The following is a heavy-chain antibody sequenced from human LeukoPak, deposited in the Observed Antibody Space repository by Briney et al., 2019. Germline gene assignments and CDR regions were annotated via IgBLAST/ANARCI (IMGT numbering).Heavy chain of an antibody. CDR1: GDSISRYY. V-gene: IGHV4-4*07. Sequence: SETLSLTCTVSGDSISRYYWNWIRQPAGKELEWIGRIHGSGTTNYNPSLKGRVYISIDKSKNQFSLRLTSVTAADTAVYYCARVDSGTYHSLEIWGQGTLVSVSS. CDR2: IHGSGTT. CDR3: ARVDSGTYHSLEI. J-gene: IGHJ1*01. D-gene: IGHD1-26*01.